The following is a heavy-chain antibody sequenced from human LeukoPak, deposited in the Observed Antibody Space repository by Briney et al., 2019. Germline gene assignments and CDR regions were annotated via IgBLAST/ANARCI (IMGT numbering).Heavy chain of an antibody. J-gene: IGHJ4*02. CDR3: AKGPYYDFWTSLFDY. D-gene: IGHD3-3*01. Sequence: GGSLRLSCAASGFTFSSYAMSWVRQAPGKGLEWVSAISSSGGSTYYADSVKGRFTISRDNSKNTLYLQMNSLRAEDTAVYYCAKGPYYDFWTSLFDYWGQGTLVTVSS. CDR2: ISSSGGST. V-gene: IGHV3-23*01. CDR1: GFTFSSYA.